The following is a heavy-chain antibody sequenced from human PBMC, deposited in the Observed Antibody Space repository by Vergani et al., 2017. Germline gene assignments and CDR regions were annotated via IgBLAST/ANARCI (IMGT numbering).Heavy chain of an antibody. D-gene: IGHD2-21*01. CDR3: VREGSYCGSTTCRNPSYVYYYHMDV. CDR2: IYYDGRTK. J-gene: IGHJ6*03. V-gene: IGHV3-33*01. CDR1: GFTFSTYA. Sequence: QVQLVESGGGVVQPGRSLRLSCTSSGFTFSTYAMHWVRQAPGKGLEWVAIIYYDGRTKYYADSVKGRFTISRDNSRNTLDLLMSSLRAEDTAIYYCVREGSYCGSTTCRNPSYVYYYHMDVWGEGTTVTVSS.